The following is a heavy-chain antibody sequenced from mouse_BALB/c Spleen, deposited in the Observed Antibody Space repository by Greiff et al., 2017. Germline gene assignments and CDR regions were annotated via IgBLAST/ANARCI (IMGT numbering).Heavy chain of an antibody. Sequence: VQLKESGGGLVQPGGSLKLSCAASGFTFSSYGMSWVRQTPDKRLELVATINSNGGSTYYPDSVKGRFTISRDNAKNTLYLQMSSLKSEDTAMYYCARETGYYVDYWGQGTTLTVSS. CDR3: ARETGYYVDY. D-gene: IGHD4-1*01. CDR1: GFTFSSYG. CDR2: INSNGGST. J-gene: IGHJ2*01. V-gene: IGHV5-6-3*01.